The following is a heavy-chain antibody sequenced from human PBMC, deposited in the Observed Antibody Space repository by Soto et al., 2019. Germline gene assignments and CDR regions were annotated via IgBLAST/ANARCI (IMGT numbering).Heavy chain of an antibody. V-gene: IGHV1-8*01. CDR2: MNPNSGNT. D-gene: IGHD3-3*01. CDR3: ARGPHYDFWSGYYIPYYYYGMDV. Sequence: ASVKFSCKASGYTFTSYDINWVRQATGQGLEWMGWMNPNSGNTGYAQKFQGRVTMTRNTSISTAYMELSSLRSEDTAVYYCARGPHYDFWSGYYIPYYYYGMDVWGQGTTVTVSS. J-gene: IGHJ6*02. CDR1: GYTFTSYD.